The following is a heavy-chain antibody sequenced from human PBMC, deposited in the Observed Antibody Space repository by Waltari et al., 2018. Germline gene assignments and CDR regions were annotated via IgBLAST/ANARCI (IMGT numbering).Heavy chain of an antibody. Sequence: QVQLQESGPGLVKPSETLSLPCAVSGYSIRRGYYWGWIRQPPGKGLEWIGSIYHSGSTYYNPSLKSRVTISVDTSKNQFSLKLSSVTAADTAVYYCARFMGATGKVDYWGQGTLVTVSS. V-gene: IGHV4-38-2*01. CDR3: ARFMGATGKVDY. J-gene: IGHJ4*02. CDR2: IYHSGST. CDR1: GYSIRRGYY. D-gene: IGHD1-26*01.